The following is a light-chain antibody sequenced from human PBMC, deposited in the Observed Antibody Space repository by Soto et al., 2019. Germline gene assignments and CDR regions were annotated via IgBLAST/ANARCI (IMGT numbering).Light chain of an antibody. Sequence: EIVLTQSPATLSLSPGERATLSCRASQSVSSYLAWYQQKPGQAPRLLIYDASNRATGIPVRFSGSGSGTDFTLTIISLEPEDFAVYYCQQRSNWPPSWTFGQGTKVEIK. CDR1: QSVSSY. V-gene: IGKV3-11*01. CDR3: QQRSNWPPSWT. J-gene: IGKJ1*01. CDR2: DAS.